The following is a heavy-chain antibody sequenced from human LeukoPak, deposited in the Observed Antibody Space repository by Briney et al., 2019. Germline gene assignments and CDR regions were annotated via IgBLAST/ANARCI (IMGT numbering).Heavy chain of an antibody. Sequence: PSQTLSLTXTVSGGSISSGSYYWSWIRQPAGKGLEWIGRIYTSGSTNYNPSLKSRVTISVDTSKNQFSLKLSSVTAADTAVYYCAREGMEDYYDSSGYYNWGQGTLVTVSS. D-gene: IGHD3-22*01. V-gene: IGHV4-61*02. CDR3: AREGMEDYYDSSGYYN. CDR1: GGSISSGSYY. J-gene: IGHJ4*02. CDR2: IYTSGST.